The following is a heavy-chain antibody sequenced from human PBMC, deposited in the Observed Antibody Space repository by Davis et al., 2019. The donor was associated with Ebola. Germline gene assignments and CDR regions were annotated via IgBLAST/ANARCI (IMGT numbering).Heavy chain of an antibody. CDR1: GFTVSSNY. D-gene: IGHD3-10*01. V-gene: IGHV3-53*01. CDR2: IYSGGST. Sequence: GGSLRLSCAASGFTVSSNYMSWVRQAPGKGLEWVSVIYSGGSTYYADSVKGRFTISRDNSKNTLYLQMNSLRAEDTAVYYGARDRPSYYGSGKVDAFDIWGQGTMVTVSS. J-gene: IGHJ3*02. CDR3: ARDRPSYYGSGKVDAFDI.